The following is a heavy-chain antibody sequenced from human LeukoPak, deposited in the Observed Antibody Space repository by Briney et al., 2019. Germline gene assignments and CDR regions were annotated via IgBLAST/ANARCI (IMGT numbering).Heavy chain of an antibody. Sequence: SETLSLTCVVSGDSISSGGYSWSWIRQTPGKGLEWLAYIHDSGSTYNNPSLKSRLSISIDTSKNQFSLKLNSVTAADTAVYYCARVVAAAGNNWFDPWGQGTLVTVSS. CDR3: ARVVAAAGNNWFDP. D-gene: IGHD6-13*01. J-gene: IGHJ5*02. CDR2: IHDSGST. CDR1: GDSISSGGYS. V-gene: IGHV4-30-4*07.